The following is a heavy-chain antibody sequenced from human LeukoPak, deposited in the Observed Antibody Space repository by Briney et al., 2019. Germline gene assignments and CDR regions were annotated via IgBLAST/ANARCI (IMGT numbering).Heavy chain of an antibody. V-gene: IGHV5-51*01. J-gene: IGHJ4*02. Sequence: GESLKISCKGSGYSFTTYWIGWVRQMPGKGLEWMGIIYPGDSDTRYSPSFQGQVTISADKSISTAYLQWSSLKASDTAMYYCARVSRHARNDYYFDYWGQGTLVTVSS. CDR1: GYSFTTYW. D-gene: IGHD5/OR15-5a*01. CDR2: IYPGDSDT. CDR3: ARVSRHARNDYYFDY.